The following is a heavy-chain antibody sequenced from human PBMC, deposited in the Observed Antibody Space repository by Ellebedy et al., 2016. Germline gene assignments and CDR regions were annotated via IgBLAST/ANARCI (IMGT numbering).Heavy chain of an antibody. J-gene: IGHJ6*02. CDR1: GGSISSYY. Sequence: SETLSLTCTVSGGSISSYYWSWIRQPPGKGLEWIGYICYSGSTNYNPSLKSRVTISVDTSKNQFFLKLGSVTAADTAVYYCAGEGNDSLTGPGNYGMDVWGQGTTVTVSS. CDR3: AGEGNDSLTGPGNYGMDV. V-gene: IGHV4-59*01. D-gene: IGHD3-9*01. CDR2: ICYSGST.